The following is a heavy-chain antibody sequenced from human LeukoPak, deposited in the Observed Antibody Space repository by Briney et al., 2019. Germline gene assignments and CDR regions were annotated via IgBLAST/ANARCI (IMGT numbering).Heavy chain of an antibody. CDR2: IYYSGST. D-gene: IGHD2-2*01. CDR3: ARDARYCSSTSCSHGMDV. CDR1: GGSISSYY. Sequence: SETLSLTCTVSGGSISSYYWRWIRQPPGKGLEWIGYIYYSGSTNYNPSLKSRVTISVDTSKNQFSLKLSSVTAADTAVYYCARDARYCSSTSCSHGMDVWGQGTTVTVSS. J-gene: IGHJ6*02. V-gene: IGHV4-59*01.